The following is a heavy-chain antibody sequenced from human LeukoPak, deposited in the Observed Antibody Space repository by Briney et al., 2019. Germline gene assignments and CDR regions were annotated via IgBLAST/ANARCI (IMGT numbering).Heavy chain of an antibody. CDR1: GDSISSYY. D-gene: IGHD3-22*01. CDR3: AKAYYFDSSGYYGHYYFDS. V-gene: IGHV4-59*01. CDR2: IYYRGST. Sequence: SETLSLTCTVSGDSISSYYWNWIRQPPGKGLEWIGYIYYRGSTNYNPSLKSRVTISVDTPKNQFSLKLSSVTAADTAVYYCAKAYYFDSSGYYGHYYFDSWGQGTLVTVSS. J-gene: IGHJ4*02.